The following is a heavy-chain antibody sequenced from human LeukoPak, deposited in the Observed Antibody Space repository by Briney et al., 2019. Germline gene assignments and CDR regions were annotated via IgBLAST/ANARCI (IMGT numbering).Heavy chain of an antibody. J-gene: IGHJ4*02. V-gene: IGHV3-21*01. CDR2: ISSSSSYI. Sequence: KTGGSLRLSCAASGLTFSSYSMNWVRQAPGKGLEWVSSISSSSSYIYYADSVKGRFTMSRDNAKNSLYLQMNRLRAEDTAVYYCPRGYCSSTSCYYFDYWGQGTLVPVSS. D-gene: IGHD2-2*01. CDR3: PRGYCSSTSCYYFDY. CDR1: GLTFSSYS.